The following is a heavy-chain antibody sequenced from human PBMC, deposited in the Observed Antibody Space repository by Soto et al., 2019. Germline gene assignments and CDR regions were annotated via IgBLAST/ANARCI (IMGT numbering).Heavy chain of an antibody. Sequence: GGSLRLSCAASEFTFFNYGMHWVRQAPGKGLEWVALISSDGTNKYYADSVMGRFTISRDNSKNTLYLQMNSLGADDTAMYYCAEDGRVGYNYGTAYFDYWGQGTLVTVSS. J-gene: IGHJ4*02. CDR3: AEDGRVGYNYGTAYFDY. D-gene: IGHD5-18*01. V-gene: IGHV3-30*18. CDR1: EFTFFNYG. CDR2: ISSDGTNK.